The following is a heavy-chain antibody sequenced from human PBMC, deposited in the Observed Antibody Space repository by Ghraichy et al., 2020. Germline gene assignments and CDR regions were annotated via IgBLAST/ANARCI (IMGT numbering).Heavy chain of an antibody. Sequence: GGSLRLSCAASGFTFSSYAMSWVRQAPGKGLEWVSAISGSGGSTYYADSVKGRFTISRDNSKNTLYLQMNSLRAEDTAVYYCAKDSSKARLLVFTTQYYYYYMDVWGKGTTVTVSS. J-gene: IGHJ6*03. V-gene: IGHV3-23*01. CDR1: GFTFSSYA. CDR3: AKDSSKARLLVFTTQYYYYYMDV. D-gene: IGHD2-15*01. CDR2: ISGSGGST.